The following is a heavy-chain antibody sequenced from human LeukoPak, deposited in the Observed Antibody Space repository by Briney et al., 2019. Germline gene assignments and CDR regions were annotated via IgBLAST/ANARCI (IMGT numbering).Heavy chain of an antibody. CDR1: GFTFSSYW. CDR2: IKQDGSEK. V-gene: IGHV3-7*03. J-gene: IGHJ6*03. CDR3: ARDRRNRSGWYTVDYYYYYMDV. Sequence: GGSLRLSCAASGFTFSSYWMSWVRQAPGKGLEWVANIKQDGSEKYYVDSVKGRFTISRDNAKNSLYLQMNSLRAEDTAVYYCARDRRNRSGWYTVDYYYYYMDVWGKGTTVTVSS. D-gene: IGHD6-19*01.